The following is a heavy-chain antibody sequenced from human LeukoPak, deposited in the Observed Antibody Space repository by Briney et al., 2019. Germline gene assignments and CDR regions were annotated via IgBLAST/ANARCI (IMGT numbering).Heavy chain of an antibody. Sequence: GGSLRLSCAGSGFTFNNYAMHWVRQAPGKGLEWVSVIYSGGSTYYADSVKGRFTISRDKSKNMLYLQMNSLRAEDTAVYYCATLYGSGRAYFDHWGQGTLVTVSS. CDR1: GFTFNNYA. V-gene: IGHV3-53*01. D-gene: IGHD3-10*01. J-gene: IGHJ4*02. CDR3: ATLYGSGRAYFDH. CDR2: IYSGGST.